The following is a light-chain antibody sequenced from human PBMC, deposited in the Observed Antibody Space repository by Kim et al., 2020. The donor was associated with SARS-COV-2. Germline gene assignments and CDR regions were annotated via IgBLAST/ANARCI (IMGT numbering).Light chain of an antibody. J-gene: IGLJ3*02. Sequence: QSALTQPPSASGSPGQSVTISCTGTSSDVGGYNYVSWYQQHPGKAPKLMIYEVSKRPSGVPDRFSGSKSDNTASLTVSGLQAGDEADYYCCSYSVTNTLMFGGGTKLTVL. V-gene: IGLV2-8*01. CDR3: CSYSVTNTLM. CDR1: SSDVGGYNY. CDR2: EVS.